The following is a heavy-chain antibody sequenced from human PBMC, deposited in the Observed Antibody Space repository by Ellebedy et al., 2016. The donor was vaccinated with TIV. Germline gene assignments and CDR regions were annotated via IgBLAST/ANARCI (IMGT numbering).Heavy chain of an antibody. D-gene: IGHD3-16*02. Sequence: PGGSLRLSCAASGFTFSSYAMSRVRQAPGKGLEWVSSISGSGGNIYYADSVKGRFTISRDNSKNTLYLQMNSLRAVDTAVYYCAGYVWGSYRHDYWGQGTLVTVSS. J-gene: IGHJ4*02. CDR2: ISGSGGNI. CDR1: GFTFSSYA. CDR3: AGYVWGSYRHDY. V-gene: IGHV3-23*01.